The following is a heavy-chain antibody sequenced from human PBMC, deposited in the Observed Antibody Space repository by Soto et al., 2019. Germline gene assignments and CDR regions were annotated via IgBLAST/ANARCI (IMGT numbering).Heavy chain of an antibody. CDR2: VYYTGST. Sequence: SETLSLTCTVSGASIRSTDYYWSWIRQAPGKGLEWIGYVYYTGSTYYNPSLMSRLTISVDTSKNQFSLKLTSVTAAETAVYYCVRTAREGAVAPHWFDRWGQGTQVTISS. CDR1: GASIRSTDYY. V-gene: IGHV4-30-4*01. CDR3: VRTAREGAVAPHWFDR. J-gene: IGHJ5*02. D-gene: IGHD2-21*02.